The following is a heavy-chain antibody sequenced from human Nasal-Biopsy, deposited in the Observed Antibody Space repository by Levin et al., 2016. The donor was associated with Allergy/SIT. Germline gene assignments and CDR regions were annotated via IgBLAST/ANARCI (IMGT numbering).Heavy chain of an antibody. D-gene: IGHD1-26*01. V-gene: IGHV5-51*01. J-gene: IGHJ4*02. CDR1: GYSFPNSW. CDR3: ARLLRWGEVFDY. CDR2: IYPDDSET. Sequence: GESLKISCAASGYSFPNSWIGWVRQMPGKGLEWMGMIYPDDSETRYSPSFQGQVTISADKSVSTAYLQWSSLKASDSGTYFCARLLRWGEVFDYWGQGTLVTVSS.